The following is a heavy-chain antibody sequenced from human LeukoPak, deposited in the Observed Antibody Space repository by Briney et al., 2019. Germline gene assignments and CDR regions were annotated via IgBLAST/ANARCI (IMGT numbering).Heavy chain of an antibody. CDR1: GFTFSSYS. V-gene: IGHV3-48*01. CDR2: ISSSSSTT. D-gene: IGHD3-3*01. J-gene: IGHJ6*03. Sequence: GGSLRLSCAASGFTFSSYSMNWVRQAPGRGLEWVSYISSSSSTTYFADSVKGRFTISRDYSKNTLYLQMNSLRAEDTAVYYCARDQSDFWSIGYYYMDVWGKGTTVTVSS. CDR3: ARDQSDFWSIGYYYMDV.